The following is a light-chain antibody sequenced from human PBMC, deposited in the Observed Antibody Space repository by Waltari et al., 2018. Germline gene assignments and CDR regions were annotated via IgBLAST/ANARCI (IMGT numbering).Light chain of an antibody. J-gene: IGKJ1*01. CDR1: QDIGHY. V-gene: IGKV3-20*01. Sequence: IVLTQSPGTLSLSPGGRATLSCRASQDIGHYLAWYQQKPGQAPRLLICATSTRAAGSPDRFSGSGSGSDFSLTITRLEPEDFAVYYCQHHVRLPATFGQGTKV. CDR3: QHHVRLPAT. CDR2: ATS.